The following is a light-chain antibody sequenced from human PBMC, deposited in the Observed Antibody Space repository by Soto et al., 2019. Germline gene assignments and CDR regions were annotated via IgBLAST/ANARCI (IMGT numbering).Light chain of an antibody. CDR1: SSDVGGYNY. V-gene: IGLV2-11*01. Sequence: QSALTQPRSVSGSPGQSVTISCTGTSSDVGGYNYVSWYQQHPGKAPKLMIYDVSKRPSGVPDCFSGSKSGNTASLTISGLQAEDEADYYCCSYAGSYTFVFGGGTKLTVL. CDR2: DVS. CDR3: CSYAGSYTFV. J-gene: IGLJ2*01.